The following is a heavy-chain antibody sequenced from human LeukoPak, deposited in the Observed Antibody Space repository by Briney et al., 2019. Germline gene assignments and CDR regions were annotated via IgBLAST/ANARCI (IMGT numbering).Heavy chain of an antibody. CDR2: IYSGGST. CDR1: GFTVSSNY. V-gene: IGHV3-66*02. Sequence: GGSLRLSCAASGFTVSSNYMSWVRQAPGKGLEWVSVIYSGGSTYYADSVKGRFTISRDNSKNTLYLQMNSLRAEDTAVYYCARGASAAGTSFYFDYWGQGTLVTVSS. D-gene: IGHD6-13*01. J-gene: IGHJ4*02. CDR3: ARGASAAGTSFYFDY.